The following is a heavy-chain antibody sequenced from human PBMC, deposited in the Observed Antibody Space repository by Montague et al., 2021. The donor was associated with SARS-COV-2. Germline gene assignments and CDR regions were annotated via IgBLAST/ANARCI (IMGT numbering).Heavy chain of an antibody. CDR1: GGSISTYY. D-gene: IGHD6-19*01. CDR2: VSDSGST. CDR3: ARGRGWLDFDY. V-gene: IGHV4-59*01. J-gene: IGHJ4*02. Sequence: SETLSLTCTVSGGSISTYYWNWIRQSPGKGLEWIGDVSDSGSTNYNPSLKSRIAISVATSKSQFSLKLTSVTAADTAVYYCARGRGWLDFDYWGQGALVTVSS.